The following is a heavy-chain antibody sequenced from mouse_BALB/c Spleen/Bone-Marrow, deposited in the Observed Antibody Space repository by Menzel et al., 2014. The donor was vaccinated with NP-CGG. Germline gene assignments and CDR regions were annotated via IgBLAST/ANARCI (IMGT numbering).Heavy chain of an antibody. CDR2: TRNKANGYTT. CDR1: GFTFTDYY. J-gene: IGHJ4*01. Sequence: VQLQQSGGGLVQPGGSLRLSCTTSGFTFTDYYMSWVRQPPGKALEWLAFTRNKANGYTTEYSASVKGRFTISRDNSQSILYLQMNTLRAEDSATYYCARFPMDYWGQGTSVTVSS. V-gene: IGHV7-3*02. CDR3: ARFPMDY.